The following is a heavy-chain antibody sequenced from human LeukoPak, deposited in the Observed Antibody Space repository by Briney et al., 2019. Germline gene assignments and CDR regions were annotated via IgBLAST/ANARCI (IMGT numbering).Heavy chain of an antibody. CDR2: IYSGGST. D-gene: IGHD4-17*01. CDR3: ARTTVTNYFDF. Sequence: GGSLRLSCAASGFTVSSNYMSWVRQAPGKGLEWVSVIYSGGSTYYADSVKGRFTISRDNSKNTLSLQMNSLRAEDTAVYYCARTTVTNYFDFWGQGTLVTVSS. J-gene: IGHJ4*02. V-gene: IGHV3-53*01. CDR1: GFTVSSNY.